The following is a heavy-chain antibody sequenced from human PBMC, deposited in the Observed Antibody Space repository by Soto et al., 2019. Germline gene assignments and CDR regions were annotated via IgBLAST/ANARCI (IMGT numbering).Heavy chain of an antibody. CDR1: GFTFSSYW. CDR3: ARTDSYGHDFWSGYYYYYMDV. D-gene: IGHD3-3*01. CDR2: IKQDGSEK. J-gene: IGHJ6*03. Sequence: GGSLRLSCAASGFTFSSYWMSWVRQAPGKGLEWVANIKQDGSEKYYVDSVKGRFTISRDNAKNSLYLQMNSLRAEDTAVYYCARTDSYGHDFWSGYYYYYMDVWGKGTTVTVSS. V-gene: IGHV3-7*01.